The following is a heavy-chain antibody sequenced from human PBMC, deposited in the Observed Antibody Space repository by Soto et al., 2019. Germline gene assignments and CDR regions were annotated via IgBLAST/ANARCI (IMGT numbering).Heavy chain of an antibody. CDR3: ARVRIVVVPXYDAFDI. Sequence: GASVKVSCKASGYTFTSYGISWVRQAPGQGLEWMGWISAYNGNTNYAQKLQGRVTMTTDTSTSTAYMELRSLRSDDTAVYYCARVRIVVVPXYDAFDIWGQGTMVTVSS. D-gene: IGHD2-2*01. V-gene: IGHV1-18*01. J-gene: IGHJ3*02. CDR1: GYTFTSYG. CDR2: ISAYNGNT.